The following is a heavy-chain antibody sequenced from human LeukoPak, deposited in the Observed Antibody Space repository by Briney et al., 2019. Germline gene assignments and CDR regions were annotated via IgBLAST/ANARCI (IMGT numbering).Heavy chain of an antibody. Sequence: PSETLSLTCAVYGGSFSGYYWSWIRQPPGKGLEWIGEISHSGSTNYNPSLKSRVTISVDTSKNQFSLKLSSVTAADTAVYYCARVKGFYCSSTSCNDYWGQGTLVTVSS. J-gene: IGHJ4*02. CDR2: ISHSGST. D-gene: IGHD2-2*01. CDR1: GGSFSGYY. V-gene: IGHV4-34*01. CDR3: ARVKGFYCSSTSCNDY.